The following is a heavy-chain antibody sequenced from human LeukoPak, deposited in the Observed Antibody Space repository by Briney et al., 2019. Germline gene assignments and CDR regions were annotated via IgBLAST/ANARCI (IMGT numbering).Heavy chain of an antibody. D-gene: IGHD3-10*01. CDR1: GNSISSGYY. V-gene: IGHV4-38-2*01. J-gene: IGHJ3*02. CDR2: IYHIGST. Sequence: PSETLSLTCAVTGNSISSGYYWGWIRQPPGKGLEWIGSIYHIGSTYYNPSLKSRVTISVDTSKNRFSLKLSSVTAADTAVYYCARMDWGAFDIWGQGTMVTVSS. CDR3: ARMDWGAFDI.